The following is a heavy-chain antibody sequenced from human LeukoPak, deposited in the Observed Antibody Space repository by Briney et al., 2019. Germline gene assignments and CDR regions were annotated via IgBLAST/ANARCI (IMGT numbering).Heavy chain of an antibody. D-gene: IGHD6-13*01. V-gene: IGHV3-30*04. Sequence: GGSLRLSCAASGFTFSSYAMHWVRQAPGKGLEWVAVISYDGSNKYYADSVKGRFTISRDNSKNTLYLQMNSLRAEDTAVYYCASDHQQLVSYFDYWGQGTLVTVSS. J-gene: IGHJ4*02. CDR3: ASDHQQLVSYFDY. CDR1: GFTFSSYA. CDR2: ISYDGSNK.